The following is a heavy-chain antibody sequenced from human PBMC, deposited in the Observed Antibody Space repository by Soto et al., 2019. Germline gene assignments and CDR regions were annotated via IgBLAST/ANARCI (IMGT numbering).Heavy chain of an antibody. V-gene: IGHV3-33*01. CDR1: GFTFSSYG. D-gene: IGHD6-13*01. CDR3: ARAGYSSSWYSGLMDY. J-gene: IGHJ4*02. CDR2: IWYDGSNK. Sequence: GGSLRLSCAASGFTFSSYGMHWVRQAPGKGLEWVAVIWYDGSNKYYADSVKGRFTISRDNSKNTLYLQMNSLRAEDTAVYYCARAGYSSSWYSGLMDYWGQGTLVTVSS.